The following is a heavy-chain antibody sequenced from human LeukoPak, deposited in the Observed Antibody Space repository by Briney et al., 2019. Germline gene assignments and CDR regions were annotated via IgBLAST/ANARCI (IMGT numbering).Heavy chain of an antibody. V-gene: IGHV3-23*01. CDR1: GFTFNSHA. D-gene: IGHD4/OR15-4a*01. J-gene: IGHJ4*02. CDR3: ANEVRPNDY. Sequence: GGSLRLSCAVSGFTFNSHAMCWVRQAPGKGLEWVSSIDISGGSTYYADSVKGRFTISRDNSKNTLYLQMDSLRGEDTALYFCANEVRPNDYWGQGTLVTVSS. CDR2: IDISGGST.